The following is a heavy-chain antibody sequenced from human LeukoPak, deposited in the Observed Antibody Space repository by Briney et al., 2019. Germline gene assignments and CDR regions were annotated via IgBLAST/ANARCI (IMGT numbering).Heavy chain of an antibody. V-gene: IGHV3-23*01. Sequence: PGGSLRLSCAASGFTFSSYAMSWVRQAPGKGLEWVSAISGSGGSTYYADSVKGRFTISRDNSKNTLYLQMNSLRAEDTAVYYCAKDRLRRASWFGESSFDYWGQGTLVTVSS. D-gene: IGHD3-10*01. J-gene: IGHJ4*02. CDR1: GFTFSSYA. CDR2: ISGSGGST. CDR3: AKDRLRRASWFGESSFDY.